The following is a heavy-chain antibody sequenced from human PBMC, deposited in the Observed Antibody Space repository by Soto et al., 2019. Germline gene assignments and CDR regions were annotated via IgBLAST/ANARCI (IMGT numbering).Heavy chain of an antibody. CDR1: GFSLSTRDVG. V-gene: IGHV2-5*02. D-gene: IGHD2-2*01. CDR3: AHCRGGVASF. Sequence: QITLNESGPTLVKPTQTLTLTCTFSGFSLSTRDVGVGWIRQPPGEALEWLGVVYWDDDKTYSPSLKSRLTITKYTSKKQLVLRMTKMDPVDTATYSCAHCRGGVASFWGQGTLVTVSS. CDR2: VYWDDDK. J-gene: IGHJ4*02.